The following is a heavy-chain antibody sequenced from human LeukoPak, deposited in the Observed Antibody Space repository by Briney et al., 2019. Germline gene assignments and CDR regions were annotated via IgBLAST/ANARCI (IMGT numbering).Heavy chain of an antibody. CDR3: ARHGSGYYFFDY. Sequence: PSETLSLTCTVSGGSIRSFCWSWIRQPPGKGLEWIGYIFYSGSTNYNPSLKSRVTISVDTSKNQFSLKLSSVTAADTAVYYCARHGSGYYFFDYWGQGTLVTVSS. CDR2: IFYSGST. J-gene: IGHJ4*02. V-gene: IGHV4-59*08. CDR1: GGSIRSFC. D-gene: IGHD3-3*01.